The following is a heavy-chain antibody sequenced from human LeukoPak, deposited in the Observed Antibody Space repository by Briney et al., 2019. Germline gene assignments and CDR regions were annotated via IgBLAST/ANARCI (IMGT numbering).Heavy chain of an antibody. J-gene: IGHJ5*02. V-gene: IGHV3-30*02. CDR1: GFTFSSYA. D-gene: IGHD3-9*01. Sequence: GGSLRLSCAVSGFTFSSYAMHWVRQAPGKGLEWVAFIRSDGSNKYYADSVKGRFTISRDNSKNTLYLQMNSLRAEDTAVYYCAKGNDILTGPSFDPWGQGTLVTVSS. CDR2: IRSDGSNK. CDR3: AKGNDILTGPSFDP.